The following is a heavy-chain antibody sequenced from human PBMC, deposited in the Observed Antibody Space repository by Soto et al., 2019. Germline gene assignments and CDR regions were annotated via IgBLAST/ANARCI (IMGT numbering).Heavy chain of an antibody. CDR3: ARGPPVIADSSSSGRSYFDY. J-gene: IGHJ4*02. Sequence: PGGSLRLSCAASGFTVSSNYMSWVRQAPGKGLEWVSVIYSGGSTYYADSVKGRFTISRHNSKNTLYLQMNSLRAEDTAVYYCARGPPVIADSSSSGRSYFDYWGQGTLVTVSS. CDR1: GFTVSSNY. V-gene: IGHV3-53*04. CDR2: IYSGGST. D-gene: IGHD6-6*01.